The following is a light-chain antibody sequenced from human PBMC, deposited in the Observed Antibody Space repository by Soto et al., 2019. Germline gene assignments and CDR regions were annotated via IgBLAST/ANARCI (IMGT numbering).Light chain of an antibody. Sequence: QSALTQPPSASGSPGQSVTISCTGTSSDVGGYNYVSWYQQHPGKAPKLMISEVSKRPSGVPDRFSGSKSGNTASLTVSGLQAEDEADYYCSSFAVNYNLVFGGGTKLTVL. CDR3: SSFAVNYNLV. J-gene: IGLJ2*01. CDR2: EVS. CDR1: SSDVGGYNY. V-gene: IGLV2-8*01.